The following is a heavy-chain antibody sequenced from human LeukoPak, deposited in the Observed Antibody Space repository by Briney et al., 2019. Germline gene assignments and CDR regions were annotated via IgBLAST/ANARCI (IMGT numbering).Heavy chain of an antibody. J-gene: IGHJ6*02. CDR3: ARCYTYGTTWFGGLDV. CDR2: IYYSGST. CDR1: GGSISSSSYY. V-gene: IGHV4-39*07. Sequence: SETLSLTCTVSGGSISSSSYYWGWIRQPPGKGLEWIGSIYYSGSTYYNPSLKSRVTISVDTSKNQFSLELSSVTAADTAVYYCARCYTYGTTWFGGLDVWGQGTTVTVSS. D-gene: IGHD3-10*01.